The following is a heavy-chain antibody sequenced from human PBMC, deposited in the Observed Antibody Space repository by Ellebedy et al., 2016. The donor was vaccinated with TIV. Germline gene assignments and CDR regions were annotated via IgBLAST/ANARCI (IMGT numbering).Heavy chain of an antibody. CDR1: GGSISSYY. D-gene: IGHD6-19*01. V-gene: IGHV4-59*01. CDR2: IYYSGST. CDR3: ARNKGAGTGAEYFQH. J-gene: IGHJ1*01. Sequence: MPSETLSLTCTVSGGSISSYYWSWIPRPQGKGLEWIGDIYYSGSTNYNPSLKSRVTISVDTSKNQFSLKLSSVTAADTAVYYCARNKGAGTGAEYFQHWGQGTLVTVPS.